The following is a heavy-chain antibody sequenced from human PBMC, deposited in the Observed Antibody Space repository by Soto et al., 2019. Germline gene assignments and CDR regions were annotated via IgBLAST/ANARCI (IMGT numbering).Heavy chain of an antibody. Sequence: QVQLVQSGAEEKKPGASVKVSCKASGYTFSSYAMDWVRQAPGQRLEWMGWINADNGNTKYSQKFQGRVTISRDTSASTAYMELSSLRSVDTAVYYCARDLGWLQFDYWGQGTLVTVSS. CDR3: ARDLGWLQFDY. V-gene: IGHV1-3*05. CDR2: INADNGNT. CDR1: GYTFSSYA. J-gene: IGHJ4*02. D-gene: IGHD5-12*01.